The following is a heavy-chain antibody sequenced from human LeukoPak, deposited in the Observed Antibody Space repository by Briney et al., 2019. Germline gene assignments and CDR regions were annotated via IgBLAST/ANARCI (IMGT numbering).Heavy chain of an antibody. CDR2: ITHTGTTV. V-gene: IGHV3-11*01. CDR1: GFTFSDHY. Sequence: GGSLRLSCAASGFTFSDHYMGWIRQAPGKGLEWVSYITHTGTTVYYADSVKGRFTISRNNAKNSLFLQMNSLRADDTVLYYWVRDGAMSGYYTFFDYWGQGTLVTVSS. D-gene: IGHD3-22*01. CDR3: VRDGAMSGYYTFFDY. J-gene: IGHJ4*02.